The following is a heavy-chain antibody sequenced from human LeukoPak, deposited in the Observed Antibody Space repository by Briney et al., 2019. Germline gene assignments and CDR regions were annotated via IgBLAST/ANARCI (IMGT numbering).Heavy chain of an antibody. Sequence: SETLSLTCTVSGGSISSSSYYWGWIRQPPGKGLEWIGSIHYSGSTTYNPSLKSRVTISVDTSKNQFSLKLSSVTAADTAVYYCARTSTYCSGGSCYLDAFDIWGQGTMVTVSS. CDR2: IHYSGST. CDR1: GGSISSSSYY. V-gene: IGHV4-39*07. J-gene: IGHJ3*02. D-gene: IGHD2-15*01. CDR3: ARTSTYCSGGSCYLDAFDI.